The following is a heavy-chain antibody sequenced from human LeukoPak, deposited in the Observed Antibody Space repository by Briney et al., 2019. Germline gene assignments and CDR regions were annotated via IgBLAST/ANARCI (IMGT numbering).Heavy chain of an antibody. CDR2: ISGSGGST. Sequence: PGGSLRLSCAASGFTFSSYAMSWVRQAPGKGLEWVSAISGSGGSTYYADSVKGRFTISRDNSKNTLYLQMNSLRAEDTAVYYCAKGPTRIQTGIVGATISPFDYWGQGTLVTVSS. V-gene: IGHV3-23*01. CDR3: AKGPTRIQTGIVGATISPFDY. CDR1: GFTFSSYA. D-gene: IGHD1-26*01. J-gene: IGHJ4*02.